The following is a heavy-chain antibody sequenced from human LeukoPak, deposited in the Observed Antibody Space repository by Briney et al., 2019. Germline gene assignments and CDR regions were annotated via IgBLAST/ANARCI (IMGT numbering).Heavy chain of an antibody. CDR1: GYTFTSYD. D-gene: IGHD4-23*01. V-gene: IGHV1-8*01. J-gene: IGHJ6*03. CDR2: MNPNSGNT. CDR3: ARVWAYGGNSSYYYYYMDV. Sequence: GASVKVSCKASGYTFTSYDINWVRQATGQGLEWMGWMNPNSGNTGYAQKFQGRVTMTWNTSISTAYMELSSLRSEDTAVYYCARVWAYGGNSSYYYYYMDVWGKGTTVTVSS.